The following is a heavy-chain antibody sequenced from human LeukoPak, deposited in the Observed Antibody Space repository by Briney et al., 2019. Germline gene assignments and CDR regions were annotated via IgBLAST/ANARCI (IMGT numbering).Heavy chain of an antibody. Sequence: SETLSLTCTVSGGSISSGSYYWSWIRQPAGKGLEWIGRIYTSGSTNYNPSLKSRVTISVDTSKNQFSLKLSSVTAADTAVYYCARGVLKSRQQPVLRFGYYFDYWGQGTLVTVSS. V-gene: IGHV4-61*02. D-gene: IGHD6-13*01. CDR2: IYTSGST. CDR3: ARGVLKSRQQPVLRFGYYFDY. CDR1: GGSISSGSYY. J-gene: IGHJ4*02.